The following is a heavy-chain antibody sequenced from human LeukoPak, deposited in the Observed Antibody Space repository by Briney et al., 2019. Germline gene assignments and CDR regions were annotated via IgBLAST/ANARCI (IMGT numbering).Heavy chain of an antibody. CDR3: APRVVVIAAPFDY. D-gene: IGHD2-21*01. J-gene: IGHJ4*02. Sequence: PGGSLRLSCVASGFTFSSYGMHWVRQAPGKGLEWVAFIRYGGSNRYYADSVKGRFTISRDNSKNTLYLQMNSLRAEDTAVYYCAPRVVVIAAPFDYWGQGTLVTVSS. CDR2: IRYGGSNR. CDR1: GFTFSSYG. V-gene: IGHV3-30*02.